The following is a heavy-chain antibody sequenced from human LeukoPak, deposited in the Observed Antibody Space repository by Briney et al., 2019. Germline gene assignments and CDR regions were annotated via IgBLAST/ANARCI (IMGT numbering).Heavy chain of an antibody. CDR3: ARDRKLTAADYYYYYMDV. CDR1: GFSVSSNY. CDR2: IYSGGST. V-gene: IGHV3-53*01. Sequence: PGGSLRLSCAASGFSVSSNYMSWVHQAPGKGLEWVSVIYSGGSTYHAESVKGRFTISRDNIKNTLYLQMNSVRAEDTAVYYCARDRKLTAADYYYYYMDVWGKGTTVTVSS. J-gene: IGHJ6*03. D-gene: IGHD2-2*01.